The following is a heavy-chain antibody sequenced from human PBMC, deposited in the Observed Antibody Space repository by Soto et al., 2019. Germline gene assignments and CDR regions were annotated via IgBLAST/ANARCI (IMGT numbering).Heavy chain of an antibody. CDR3: ATSYGNAWYTF. J-gene: IGHJ4*02. CDR1: GGSISSYY. CDR2: IYYSGST. Sequence: SETLSLTCTVSGGSISSYYWSWIRQPPGKGLEWIGYIYYSGSTNYNPPLKSRVTISVDTSKNQFSLKLSSVTAADTAVYYCATSYGNAWYTFWGQGTQVTVSS. V-gene: IGHV4-59*08. D-gene: IGHD6-13*01.